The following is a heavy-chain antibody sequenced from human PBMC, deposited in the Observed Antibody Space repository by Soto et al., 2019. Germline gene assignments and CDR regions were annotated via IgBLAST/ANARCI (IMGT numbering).Heavy chain of an antibody. CDR3: ARGTSARGYYGY. V-gene: IGHV4-61*02. Sequence: SETLSLTCTVSGGSISSGGYYWSWIRQPAGKGLEWIGRTYTSGSTNYNPSLKSRVTMSVDTSKNQFSLKLSSVTAADTAVYYCARGTSARGYYGYWGQGTLVTVSS. D-gene: IGHD3-3*01. CDR2: TYTSGST. J-gene: IGHJ4*02. CDR1: GGSISSGGYY.